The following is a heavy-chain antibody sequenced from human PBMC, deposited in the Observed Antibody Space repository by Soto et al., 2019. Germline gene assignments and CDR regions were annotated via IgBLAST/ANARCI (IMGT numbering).Heavy chain of an antibody. CDR1: GYTFTSYG. D-gene: IGHD6-19*01. J-gene: IGHJ5*02. Sequence: ASVKVSCKASGYTFTSYGISWVRQAPGQGLEWMGWINAGNGNTKYSQKFQGRVTITRDTSASTAYMELSSLRSEDTAVYYCARVWQWLANWFDPWGQGTLVTVSS. CDR2: INAGNGNT. CDR3: ARVWQWLANWFDP. V-gene: IGHV1-3*01.